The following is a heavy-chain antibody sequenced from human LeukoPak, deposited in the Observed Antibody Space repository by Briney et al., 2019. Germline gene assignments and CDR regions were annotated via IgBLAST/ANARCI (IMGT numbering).Heavy chain of an antibody. CDR1: GFTVSSNY. CDR2: IYSGGST. CDR3: AKGGSGSYSWFDY. Sequence: GGSLRLSCAASGFTVSSNYMSWVRQAPGKGLEWISVIYSGGSTYYADSVKGRFTISRDNSKNTLYLQMNSLRAEDTAVYYCAKGGSGSYSWFDYWGLGTLVTVSS. J-gene: IGHJ4*02. V-gene: IGHV3-53*01. D-gene: IGHD1-26*01.